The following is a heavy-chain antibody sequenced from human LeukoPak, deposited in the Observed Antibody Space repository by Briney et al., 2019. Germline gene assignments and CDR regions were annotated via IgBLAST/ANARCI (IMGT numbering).Heavy chain of an antibody. D-gene: IGHD3-22*01. Sequence: GASVKVSCKASGYTFTSNYMHWVRQAPGQGLEWMGIINPSGGTTIYAQKFQGRVTITADKSTSTAYMELSSLRSEDTAVYYCASLFGYYDSSGLDGEPPWGQGTLVTVSS. CDR2: INPSGGTT. J-gene: IGHJ4*02. CDR1: GYTFTSNY. CDR3: ASLFGYYDSSGLDGEPP. V-gene: IGHV1-46*01.